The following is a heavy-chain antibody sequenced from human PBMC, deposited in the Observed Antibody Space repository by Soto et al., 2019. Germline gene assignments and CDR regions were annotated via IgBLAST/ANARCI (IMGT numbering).Heavy chain of an antibody. J-gene: IGHJ6*03. CDR1: GFTFSSYG. CDR3: ARDYSNYVYMDV. Sequence: GGSLSLSCAASGFTFSSYGMHWVRQAPGKGLEWVAVIWYDGSNKYYADSVKGRFTISRDNSKNTLYLQMNSLRAEDTAVYYCARDYSNYVYMDVWGKGTTVTVSS. CDR2: IWYDGSNK. D-gene: IGHD4-4*01. V-gene: IGHV3-33*01.